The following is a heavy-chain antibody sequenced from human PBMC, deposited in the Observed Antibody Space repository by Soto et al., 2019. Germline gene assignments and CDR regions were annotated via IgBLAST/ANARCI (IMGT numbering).Heavy chain of an antibody. V-gene: IGHV3-23*01. CDR1: GFTFSSYA. Sequence: EVQLLESGGGLVQPGGSLTLSCAASGFTFSSYAMSWVRQAPGKGLEWVSAISGSGGSTYYADSVKGRFTISRDNSKNTLYLQMNSLTAADTAVYYCAKDPRDIVVVPAAEFDYWGQGTLVTVS. CDR3: AKDPRDIVVVPAAEFDY. CDR2: ISGSGGST. J-gene: IGHJ4*02. D-gene: IGHD2-2*01.